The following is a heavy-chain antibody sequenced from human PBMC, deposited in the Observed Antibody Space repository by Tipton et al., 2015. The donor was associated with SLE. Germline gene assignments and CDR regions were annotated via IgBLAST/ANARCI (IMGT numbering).Heavy chain of an antibody. J-gene: IGHJ6*02. V-gene: IGHV4-61*02. CDR3: ARVLDWRYYDSSVYYGGLYGMDV. Sequence: TLSLTCTVPGGSISSGSYYWSWIRQPAGKGLEWIGRIYTSGSTNYNPPLKSRVTISVDTSKNQFSLKLSSVTAADTAVYYCARVLDWRYYDSSVYYGGLYGMDVWGQGPTVTVSS. CDR1: GGSISSGSYY. D-gene: IGHD3-22*01. CDR2: IYTSGST.